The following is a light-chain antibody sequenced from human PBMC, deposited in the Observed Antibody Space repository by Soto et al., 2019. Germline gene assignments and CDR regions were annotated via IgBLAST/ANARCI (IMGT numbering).Light chain of an antibody. Sequence: EIVLTQSPGTLSLSPGERATLSCRASQSVSSSYLAWYQQKPGQAPSLLIYDASSRATGIPDRFSGSDSGTDFTLTISRLEPEDFAVYYCQQYGSSPYTFGQGTKLEIK. J-gene: IGKJ2*01. CDR3: QQYGSSPYT. CDR1: QSVSSSY. CDR2: DAS. V-gene: IGKV3-20*01.